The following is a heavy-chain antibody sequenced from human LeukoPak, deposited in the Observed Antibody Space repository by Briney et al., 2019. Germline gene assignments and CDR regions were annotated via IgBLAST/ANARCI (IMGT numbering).Heavy chain of an antibody. CDR2: ISWNSGSI. CDR1: GFTFDDYA. D-gene: IGHD2-2*01. J-gene: IGHJ5*02. CDR3: AKAYCSSTSCYEDWFDP. V-gene: IGHV3-9*01. Sequence: PGGSLRLSCAASGFTFDDYAMHWVRRAPGKGLEWVSGISWNSGSIGYADSVKGRFTISRDNAKNSLYLQMNSLRAEDTALYYCAKAYCSSTSCYEDWFDPWGQGTLVTVSS.